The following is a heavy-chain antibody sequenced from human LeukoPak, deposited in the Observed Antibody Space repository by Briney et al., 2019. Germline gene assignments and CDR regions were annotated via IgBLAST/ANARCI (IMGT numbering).Heavy chain of an antibody. CDR2: IKQDGGEK. CDR1: GFPFSSYW. CDR3: AREDHSNYNY. D-gene: IGHD4-11*01. Sequence: AGGSLRLSRAATGFPFSSYWMSWVRQAPGKGLEWVANIKQDGGEKFYVDSVKGRFTISRDNAKNSLYLQMNSLRAEDTAVYYCAREDHSNYNYWGQGTLVTVSS. J-gene: IGHJ4*02. V-gene: IGHV3-7*01.